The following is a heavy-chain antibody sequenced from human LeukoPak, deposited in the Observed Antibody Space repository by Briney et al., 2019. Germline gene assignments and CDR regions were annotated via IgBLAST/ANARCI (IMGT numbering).Heavy chain of an antibody. Sequence: TSETLSLTCSVSGGSISRSSYYCGWIRQPPGKGLEWIGSIYYSGSTYYNPSLKSRVTISVDTSKNQFSLKLSSVTAADTAVYYCVRHDYGDEYKIDYWGQGTLVTVSS. CDR2: IYYSGST. CDR3: VRHDYGDEYKIDY. V-gene: IGHV4-39*01. J-gene: IGHJ4*02. D-gene: IGHD4-17*01. CDR1: GGSISRSSYY.